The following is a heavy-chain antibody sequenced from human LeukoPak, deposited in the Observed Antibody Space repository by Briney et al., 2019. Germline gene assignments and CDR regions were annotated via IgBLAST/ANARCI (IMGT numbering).Heavy chain of an antibody. D-gene: IGHD6-13*01. Sequence: GASVKVSCTVSGYSLTDFSINWVRLAPGKGFEWMGGFAPEDGERIYAQKFQGRVTMTEDTSADTAYMELSSLKSEDTAVYFCTAGVAVSRWYYFDYWGRGTLVTVSS. J-gene: IGHJ4*01. CDR3: TAGVAVSRWYYFDY. CDR2: FAPEDGER. V-gene: IGHV1-24*01. CDR1: GYSLTDFS.